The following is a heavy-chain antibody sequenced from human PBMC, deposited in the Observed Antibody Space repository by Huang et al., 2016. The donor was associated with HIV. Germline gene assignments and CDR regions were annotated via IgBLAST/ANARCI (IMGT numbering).Heavy chain of an antibody. D-gene: IGHD3-10*01. CDR2: INHNGKI. CDR3: ARGFNYYASDNLGVYYFDS. J-gene: IGHJ4*02. Sequence: QVQLKQWGAGLLKPSETLSLTCAVYGGAFRGSLWTWLSQFPEKGLEGSGDINHNGKIIYNPSLRARVTMSTDTSKNHFALHLTSVTAADTALYYCARGFNYYASDNLGVYYFDSWGLGTLVTVSP. CDR1: GGAFRGSL. V-gene: IGHV4-34*02.